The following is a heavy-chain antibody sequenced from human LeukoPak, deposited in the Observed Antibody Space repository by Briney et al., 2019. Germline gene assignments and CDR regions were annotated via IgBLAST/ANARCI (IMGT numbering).Heavy chain of an antibody. CDR1: GFTFSSYA. V-gene: IGHV3-30*01. CDR3: ARVRSSSLLDY. D-gene: IGHD6-6*01. Sequence: GGSLRLSCAASGFTFSSYAMHWVRQVPGKGLEGVAVISYDGSNKYYADSVKGRFTISRDNSKNTLYLQMNSLRAEDTAVYYCARVRSSSLLDYWGQGTLVTVSS. J-gene: IGHJ4*02. CDR2: ISYDGSNK.